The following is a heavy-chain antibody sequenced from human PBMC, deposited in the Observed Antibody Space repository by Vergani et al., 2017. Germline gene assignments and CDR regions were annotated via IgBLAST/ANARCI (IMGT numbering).Heavy chain of an antibody. D-gene: IGHD3-22*01. CDR2: FDPEHGEV. J-gene: IGHJ4*02. Sequence: VQLVQSGSEVRKPGASVKVSCQVSGYSLTELTIHWVRQAPGKGLEWMGGFDPEHGEVTFAHHIQGRVTMTEDRSTDTAYMELSSLRPADTALYYCARVTDYYDSSGYYLDYWGQGTLVTVSS. CDR3: ARVTDYYDSSGYYLDY. V-gene: IGHV1-24*01. CDR1: GYSLTELT.